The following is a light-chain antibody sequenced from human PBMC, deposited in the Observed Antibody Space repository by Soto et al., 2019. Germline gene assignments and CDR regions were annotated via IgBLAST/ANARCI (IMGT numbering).Light chain of an antibody. CDR3: QQYHNLWT. J-gene: IGKJ1*01. CDR2: RAS. Sequence: EIVITQSPATLSVSLGERATLSCTASHYVYSNVAWFQQRPGQAPRLLIYRASTRATGTPARFSGSGSGTEFTLTITSLQSEDFALYYCQQYHNLWTFGQGTKVDIK. CDR1: HYVYSN. V-gene: IGKV3-15*01.